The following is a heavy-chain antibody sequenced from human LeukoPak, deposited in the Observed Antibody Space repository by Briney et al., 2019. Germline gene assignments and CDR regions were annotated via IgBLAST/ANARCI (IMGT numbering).Heavy chain of an antibody. CDR1: GASFSGDH. V-gene: IGHV4-34*01. D-gene: IGHD4-17*01. J-gene: IGHJ4*02. Sequence: PSETLSLTCAVYGASFSGDHCTWIRQSPGKGLEWIGEINHSGSTNYNPSLKSRVTISVDTSKNQFSLKLSSVTAADTAVYYCARGYAIDYWGQGTLVTVSS. CDR2: INHSGST. CDR3: ARGYAIDY.